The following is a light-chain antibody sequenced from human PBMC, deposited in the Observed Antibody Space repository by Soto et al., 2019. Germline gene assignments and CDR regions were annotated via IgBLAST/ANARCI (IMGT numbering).Light chain of an antibody. CDR2: DVS. CDR3: TSYTRSSTYVV. V-gene: IGLV2-14*01. CDR1: SSDIGGYSY. J-gene: IGLJ2*01. Sequence: QSVLTQPASVSESPGQSITISCTRTSSDIGGYSYVSWCQQHPGKAPKLMIYDVSNRPSGVSNRFSGSRSGNTASLTISGLQAEDEADYFCTSYTRSSTYVVFGGGTKVTVL.